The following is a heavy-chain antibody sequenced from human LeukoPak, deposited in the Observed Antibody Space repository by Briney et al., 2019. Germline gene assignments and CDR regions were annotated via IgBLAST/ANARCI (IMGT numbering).Heavy chain of an antibody. J-gene: IGHJ4*02. D-gene: IGHD2-8*01. CDR3: APSTMLYAIPYFGY. CDR1: GGAISTSNYY. CDR2: IYYSGDT. Sequence: WETLSLTCTVSGGAISTSNYYWGWIRQPPGKGLEWIGSIYYSGDTYYSPSLKSRVTISVDTSKNQFSLKLNSVTAADTAVYYCAPSTMLYAIPYFGYWGQGTLVTVPS. V-gene: IGHV4-39*01.